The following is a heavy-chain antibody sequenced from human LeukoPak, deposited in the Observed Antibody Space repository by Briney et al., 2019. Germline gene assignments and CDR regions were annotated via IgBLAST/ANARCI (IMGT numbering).Heavy chain of an antibody. CDR2: INTNTGNP. CDR1: GYTFTSYA. V-gene: IGHV7-4-1*02. J-gene: IGHJ3*02. Sequence: ASVKVSCKASGYTFTSYAMNWVRQAPGQGLEWMGWINTNTGNPTYARGFTGRFVFSLDTSVSTAYLQISSLKAEDTAVYYCARDYYGSGSYAFDIWGQGTMVTVSS. CDR3: ARDYYGSGSYAFDI. D-gene: IGHD3-10*01.